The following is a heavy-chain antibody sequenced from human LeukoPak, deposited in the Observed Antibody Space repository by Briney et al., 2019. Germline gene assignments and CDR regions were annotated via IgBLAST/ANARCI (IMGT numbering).Heavy chain of an antibody. D-gene: IGHD6-19*01. CDR3: AKGKYSSCWYY. CDR1: GFTFSSYS. J-gene: IGHJ4*02. CDR2: ISSSSSYI. V-gene: IGHV3-21*04. Sequence: TGGSLRLSCAASGFTFSSYSMNWVRQAPGKGLEWVSSISSSSSYIYYADSVKGRFTISRDNAKNSLYLQMNSLRAEDTAVYYCAKGKYSSCWYYWGQGTLVTVSS.